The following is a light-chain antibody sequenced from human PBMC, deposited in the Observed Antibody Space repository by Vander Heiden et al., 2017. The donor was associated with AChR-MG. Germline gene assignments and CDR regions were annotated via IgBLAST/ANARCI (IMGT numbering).Light chain of an antibody. Sequence: SYELTQSPSVSVSPGQTASITCSGDKLGDKYACWYQQKPGQSPVLVIYQDSKRPSGIPERFSGSNSGNTATLTISGTQAMDEADYYCQAWDSSIDVVFGGGTKLTVL. J-gene: IGLJ2*01. V-gene: IGLV3-1*01. CDR3: QAWDSSIDVV. CDR2: QDS. CDR1: KLGDKY.